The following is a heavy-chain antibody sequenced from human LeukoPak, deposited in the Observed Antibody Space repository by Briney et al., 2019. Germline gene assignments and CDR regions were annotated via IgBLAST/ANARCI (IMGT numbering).Heavy chain of an antibody. D-gene: IGHD1-14*01. V-gene: IGHV3-49*04. CDR1: GFTFGDSS. Sequence: PWRSLTLSCTASGFTFGDSSMSWVCQAPGKGFDWVGFIRSKAYGVTTEYATSVKGRFTISRDDSKSIAYLQLNSLRAEDTGMYYCTKDDSPEYWGESRVDPVSS. CDR2: IRSKAYGVTT. J-gene: IGHJ1*01. CDR3: TKDDSPEY.